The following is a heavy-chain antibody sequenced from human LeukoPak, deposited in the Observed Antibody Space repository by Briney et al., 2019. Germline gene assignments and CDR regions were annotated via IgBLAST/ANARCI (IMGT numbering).Heavy chain of an antibody. J-gene: IGHJ5*02. D-gene: IGHD3-22*01. CDR1: GGSISSGGYS. CDR3: ARDNYYDSSGPLLS. CDR2: IYYSGST. Sequence: PSETLSLTCAVSGGSISSGGYSWSWIRQPPGKGLEWIGSIYYSGSTYYNPSLKSRVTISVDTSKNQFSLKLSSVTAADTAVYYCARDNYYDSSGPLLSWGQGTLVTVSS. V-gene: IGHV4-39*07.